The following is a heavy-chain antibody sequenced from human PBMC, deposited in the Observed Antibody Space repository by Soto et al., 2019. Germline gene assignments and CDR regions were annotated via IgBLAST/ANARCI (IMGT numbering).Heavy chain of an antibody. CDR1: GFTFSSYS. CDR2: ISSTSSYI. D-gene: IGHD5-18*01. Sequence: EVQLVESGGGLVKPGGSLRLSCAASGFTFSSYSMNWVRQAPGKGLEWVSYISSTSSYIYYADSVKGRFTISRDNAKNSLYLQMNSLRAEDTAVYYCARSGYSYGRNWVDPWGQGTLVTVSS. V-gene: IGHV3-21*01. CDR3: ARSGYSYGRNWVDP. J-gene: IGHJ5*02.